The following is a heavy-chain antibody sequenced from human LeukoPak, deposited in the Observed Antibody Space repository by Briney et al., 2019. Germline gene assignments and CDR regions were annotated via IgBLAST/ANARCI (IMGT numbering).Heavy chain of an antibody. CDR1: GGSISSSSYY. V-gene: IGHV4-39*07. D-gene: IGHD1-26*01. J-gene: IGHJ4*02. CDR2: IYYSGST. Sequence: SETLSLTCTVSGGSISSSSYYWGWLRQPPGKGLEWIGSIYYSGSTYYNPSLKSRVTISVDTSKNQFSLKLSSVTAADTAVYYCAREGDIIVGATRNFDYWGQGTLVTVSS. CDR3: AREGDIIVGATRNFDY.